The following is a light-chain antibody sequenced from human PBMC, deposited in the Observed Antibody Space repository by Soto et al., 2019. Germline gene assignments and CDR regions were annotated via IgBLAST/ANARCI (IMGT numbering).Light chain of an antibody. CDR1: LSISNNY. J-gene: IGKJ1*01. V-gene: IGKV3-20*01. Sequence: EIVLTQSPGTLSLSPGERATLSCRASLSISNNYLAWYQQKPGQAPRLLIYGASSRATGIPDRFSGSGSGTDFTLTISRLEPEDFAVYYCQQYGSSPRTFGQGTKVEIK. CDR3: QQYGSSPRT. CDR2: GAS.